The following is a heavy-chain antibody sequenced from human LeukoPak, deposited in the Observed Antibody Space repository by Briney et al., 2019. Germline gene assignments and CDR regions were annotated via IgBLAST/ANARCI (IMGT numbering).Heavy chain of an antibody. D-gene: IGHD2-2*02. J-gene: IGHJ4*02. Sequence: PGGSLRLSCAASGFTFSSYSMNWVRQAPGKGLEWVSYISSSSSTIYYADSVKGRFTISRDIAKNSLYLQMNSLRAEDTAVYYCARAWGSYCSSTSCYTGGYDFPPFDYWGQGTLVTVSS. V-gene: IGHV3-48*01. CDR2: ISSSSSTI. CDR3: ARAWGSYCSSTSCYTGGYDFPPFDY. CDR1: GFTFSSYS.